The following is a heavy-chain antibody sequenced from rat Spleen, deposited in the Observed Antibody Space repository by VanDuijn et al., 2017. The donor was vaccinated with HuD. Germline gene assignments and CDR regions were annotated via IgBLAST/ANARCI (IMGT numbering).Heavy chain of an antibody. D-gene: IGHD1-11*01. CDR2: IRYDGGTT. CDR3: ARRHYGYTDYFDY. J-gene: IGHJ2*01. V-gene: IGHV5-7*01. Sequence: EVQLVESGGGLVQPGRSLKLSCAASGFTFSDYNMAWVRRAPKRGLEWVATIRYDGGTTYYRDSVKGRFTISRDNAKSTLYLQMDSLRSEDTATYYCARRHYGYTDYFDYWGQGVMVTVSS. CDR1: GFTFSDYN.